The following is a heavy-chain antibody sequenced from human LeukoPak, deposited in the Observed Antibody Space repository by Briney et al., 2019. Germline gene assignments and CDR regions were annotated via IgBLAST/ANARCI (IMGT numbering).Heavy chain of an antibody. V-gene: IGHV3-33*06. D-gene: IGHD3-22*01. CDR3: AKEAHSGSYFDY. Sequence: PGGSLRLSCAASGFTFSSYGMHWVRQAPGKGLEWVAVIWYDGSNKYYADSVKGRFTISRDNSKNTLYLQMNSLRAEDTAVYYCAKEAHSGSYFDYWGQGTLVTVSS. CDR2: IWYDGSNK. CDR1: GFTFSSYG. J-gene: IGHJ4*02.